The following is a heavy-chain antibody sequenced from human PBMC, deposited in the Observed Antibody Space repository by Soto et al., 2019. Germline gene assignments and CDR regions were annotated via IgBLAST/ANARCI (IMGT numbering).Heavy chain of an antibody. Sequence: QITLQESGPTLVTPTQTLTLTCTFSGFSLTTSGVGVGWIRQPPGKALEWLALIYWDDEKRYSPSLQSRLTTTKNTSKNQGDLTVTNMNPADTGTYYCAHRLYASTDDAFDIWGQGTMVYVSS. CDR2: IYWDDEK. CDR1: GFSLTTSGVG. CDR3: AHRLYASTDDAFDI. D-gene: IGHD2-2*01. J-gene: IGHJ3*02. V-gene: IGHV2-5*02.